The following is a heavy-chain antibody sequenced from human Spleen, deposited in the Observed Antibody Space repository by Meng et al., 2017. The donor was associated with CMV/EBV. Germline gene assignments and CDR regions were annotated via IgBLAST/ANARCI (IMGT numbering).Heavy chain of an antibody. CDR1: AYSFTSYW. D-gene: IGHD2-15*01. V-gene: IGHV5-51*01. CDR2: IYPGDSDT. CDR3: ARRGQYCSGGSCYSEDWFDP. J-gene: IGHJ5*02. Sequence: GAEGKKPGEPLKIPCKGSAYSFTSYWIGWVRQMPGKGLEWMGIIYPGDSDTRYSPSFQGQVTISADKSISTAYLQWSSLKASDTAMYYCARRGQYCSGGSCYSEDWFDPWGQGTLVTVSS.